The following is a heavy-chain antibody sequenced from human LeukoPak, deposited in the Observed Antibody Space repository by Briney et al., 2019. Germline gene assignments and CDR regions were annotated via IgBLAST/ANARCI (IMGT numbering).Heavy chain of an antibody. D-gene: IGHD5-12*01. CDR2: ISSSGSTI. CDR1: GFTFSSYG. J-gene: IGHJ4*02. CDR3: ARGVVATRGDY. V-gene: IGHV3-48*01. Sequence: GGSLRLSCAASGFTFSSYGMNWVRQAPGKGLEWVSYISSSGSTIYYADSVKGRFTISRDNSKNTLYLQMNSLRAEDTAVYYCARGVVATRGDYWGQGTLVTVSS.